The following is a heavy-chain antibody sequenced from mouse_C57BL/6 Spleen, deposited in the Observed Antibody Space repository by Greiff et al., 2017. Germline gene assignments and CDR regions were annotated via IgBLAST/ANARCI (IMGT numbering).Heavy chain of an antibody. CDR2: IWTGGGT. CDR3: ASTTVVATPYYYAMDY. J-gene: IGHJ4*01. CDR1: GFSLTSYA. V-gene: IGHV2-9-1*01. Sequence: VMLVESGPGLVAPSQSLSITCTVSGFSLTSYAISWVRQPPGKGLEWLGVIWTGGGTNYNSALKSRLSISKDNSKSQVFLKMNSLQTDDTARYYCASTTVVATPYYYAMDYWGQGTSVTVSS. D-gene: IGHD1-1*01.